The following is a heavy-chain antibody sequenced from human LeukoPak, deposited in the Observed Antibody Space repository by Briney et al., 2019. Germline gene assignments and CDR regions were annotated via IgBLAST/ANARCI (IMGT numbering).Heavy chain of an antibody. CDR2: ISYDGSNK. V-gene: IGHV3-30*04. Sequence: GGSLRLSCAASGFTLSSYAMHWVRQAPGKGLEWVAVISYDGSNKYYADSVKGRFTISRDNSKNTLYLQMNSLRAEDTAVYYCARRARYGEGYFQHWGQGTLVTVSS. D-gene: IGHD4/OR15-4a*01. CDR3: ARRARYGEGYFQH. J-gene: IGHJ1*01. CDR1: GFTLSSYA.